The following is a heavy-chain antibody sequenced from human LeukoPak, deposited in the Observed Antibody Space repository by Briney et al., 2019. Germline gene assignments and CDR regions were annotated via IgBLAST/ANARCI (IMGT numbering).Heavy chain of an antibody. D-gene: IGHD3-16*02. CDR2: ISRSSSTI. J-gene: IGHJ4*02. CDR1: GFTFSSYS. Sequence: GGSLRLSCTASGFTFSSYSMNWVRQAPGKGLEWVSYISRSSSTIYYADSVTGRFTISRDNAKNSLYLQMNSLRAEDTAAYYCARSRRVGGVIVPFDYWGQGTLVTVSS. CDR3: ARSRRVGGVIVPFDY. V-gene: IGHV3-48*01.